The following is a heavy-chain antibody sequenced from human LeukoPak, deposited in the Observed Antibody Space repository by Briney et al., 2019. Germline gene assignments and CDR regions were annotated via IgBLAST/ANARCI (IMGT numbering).Heavy chain of an antibody. CDR2: IYNDGST. V-gene: IGHV4-39*07. D-gene: IGHD2-2*01. CDR1: GDSISSSRDY. Sequence: SETLSLTCTVSGDSISSSRDYWGWIRQPPGKGLEWIGSIYNDGSTYYNPSLKSRVTISVDTSKNQFSLKLSPVTAADTATYYCARMPVTYLHWFDPWGPGTLVTVSS. J-gene: IGHJ5*02. CDR3: ARMPVTYLHWFDP.